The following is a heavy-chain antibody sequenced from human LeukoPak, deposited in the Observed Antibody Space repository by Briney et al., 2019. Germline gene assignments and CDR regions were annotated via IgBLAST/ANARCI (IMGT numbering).Heavy chain of an antibody. Sequence: ASVKVSCKASGYTFINSYFHCVRQAPGQGLEWMGVINPSGGSTNYAQKFQGRVTMTRDTSTSTVYMDLSSLRSEDTAVYYCASLETGTSFDYWGQGTLVTVSS. CDR3: ASLETGTSFDY. J-gene: IGHJ4*02. V-gene: IGHV1-46*01. D-gene: IGHD1-7*01. CDR2: INPSGGST. CDR1: GYTFINSY.